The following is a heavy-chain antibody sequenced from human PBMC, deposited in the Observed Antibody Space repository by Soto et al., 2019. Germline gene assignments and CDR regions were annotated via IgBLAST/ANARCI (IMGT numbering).Heavy chain of an antibody. J-gene: IGHJ4*02. CDR1: GGSISSSSYY. CDR3: ATHIWFGELWPYYFDY. CDR2: IYYSGST. Sequence: QLQLQESGPGLVKPSETLFLTCTVSGGSISSSSYYWGWIRQPPGKGLEWIGSIYYSGSTYYNPSLKSRVTISVDTSKNQFSLKLSSVTAADTAVYYCATHIWFGELWPYYFDYWGQGTLVTVSS. V-gene: IGHV4-39*01. D-gene: IGHD3-10*01.